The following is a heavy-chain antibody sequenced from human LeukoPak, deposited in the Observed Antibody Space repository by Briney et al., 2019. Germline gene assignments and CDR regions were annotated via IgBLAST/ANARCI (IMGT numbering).Heavy chain of an antibody. CDR2: ISRSDDST. Sequence: GGSLRLSCAASGFIFSTYAMSWVRQAPGKGLEWVSVISRSDDSTYHADAVRGRFTISRDDSKNTLYLQMNSLRAEDTAVYYCVKDRGRVWVQVANWGQGTLVTVSS. V-gene: IGHV3-23*01. CDR1: GFIFSTYA. CDR3: VKDRGRVWVQVAN. D-gene: IGHD2-15*01. J-gene: IGHJ4*02.